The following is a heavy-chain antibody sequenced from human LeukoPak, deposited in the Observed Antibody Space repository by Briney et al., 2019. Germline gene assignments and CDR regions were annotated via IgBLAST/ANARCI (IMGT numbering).Heavy chain of an antibody. J-gene: IGHJ5*02. Sequence: ASVKVSCKASGYTFTGYYMHWVRQAPGQGLEWMGWINPNSGGTNYAQKFQGRVTMTRDTSISTAYMELSRLRSDDTAVYYCARGQYYYGSGGHWFDPWGQGTLVTVSS. D-gene: IGHD3-10*01. V-gene: IGHV1-2*02. CDR2: INPNSGGT. CDR3: ARGQYYYGSGGHWFDP. CDR1: GYTFTGYY.